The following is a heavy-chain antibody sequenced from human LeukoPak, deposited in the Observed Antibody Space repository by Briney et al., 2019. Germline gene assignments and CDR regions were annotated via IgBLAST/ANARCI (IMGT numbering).Heavy chain of an antibody. V-gene: IGHV3-53*01. D-gene: IGHD1-26*01. Sequence: GGSLRLSCAASGFTVSSNYMSWVRQAPGKGLEWVSVIYSGGSTYYADSVKGRFTISRDNSKNTLYLQMNSLRAEDTAVYYRARLGVGATDDYWGQGTLVTVSS. CDR1: GFTVSSNY. CDR2: IYSGGST. J-gene: IGHJ4*02. CDR3: ARLGVGATDDY.